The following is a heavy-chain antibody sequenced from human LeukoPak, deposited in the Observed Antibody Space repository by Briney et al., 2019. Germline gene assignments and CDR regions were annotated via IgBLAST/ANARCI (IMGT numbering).Heavy chain of an antibody. CDR1: GYTFTDYY. CDR3: ATGYNWNYGFDY. J-gene: IGHJ4*02. Sequence: ASVKVSCKVSGYTFTDYYMHWAQQAPGKGLEWMGLVDPEDGETIYAEKFQGRVTITADTSTDTAYMELSSLRSEDTAVYYCATGYNWNYGFDYWGQGTLVTVSS. V-gene: IGHV1-69-2*01. D-gene: IGHD1-7*01. CDR2: VDPEDGET.